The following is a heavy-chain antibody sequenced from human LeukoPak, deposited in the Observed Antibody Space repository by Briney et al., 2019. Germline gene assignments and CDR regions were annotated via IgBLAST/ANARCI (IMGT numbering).Heavy chain of an antibody. CDR2: IKQDGSEK. V-gene: IGHV3-7*01. J-gene: IGHJ3*02. CDR3: ARDPKTYYDFWSGPQPHAFDI. Sequence: PGGSLRLSCAASGFTFSSYWMSWVRQAPGKGLEWVANIKQDGSEKYYVDSVKGRFTISRDNARNSLYLQMNSLRAEDTAVYYCARDPKTYYDFWSGPQPHAFDIWGQGTMVTVSS. D-gene: IGHD3-3*01. CDR1: GFTFSSYW.